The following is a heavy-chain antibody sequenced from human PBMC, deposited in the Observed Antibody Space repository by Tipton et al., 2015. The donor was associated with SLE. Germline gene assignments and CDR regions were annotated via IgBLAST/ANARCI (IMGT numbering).Heavy chain of an antibody. CDR2: IYTSGST. J-gene: IGHJ3*02. CDR1: GGSISSSSYY. Sequence: TLSLTCTVSGGSISSSSYYWGWIRQPAGKGLEWIGYIYTSGSTNYNPSLKSRVTISVDTSKNQFSLKLSSVTAADTAVYFCARDHLQNYYDSSGYPADAFDIWGQGTMVTVSS. D-gene: IGHD3-22*01. V-gene: IGHV4-61*09. CDR3: ARDHLQNYYDSSGYPADAFDI.